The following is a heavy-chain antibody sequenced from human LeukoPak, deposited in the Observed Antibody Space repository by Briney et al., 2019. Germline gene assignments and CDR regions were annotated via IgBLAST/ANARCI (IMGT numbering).Heavy chain of an antibody. CDR1: GGSISSSSYY. D-gene: IGHD3-10*01. CDR2: IYYSGST. CDR3: ARRGAGLVRGVIITFFNY. J-gene: IGHJ4*02. V-gene: IGHV4-39*01. Sequence: KTSETLSLTCTVSGGSISSSSYYWDWIRQPPGKGLEWIGSIYYSGSTNYNPSLQSRVTTSVDTSNNQFSLKLSSVTAADTAMYYCARRGAGLVRGVIITFFNYWGQGTPVTVSS.